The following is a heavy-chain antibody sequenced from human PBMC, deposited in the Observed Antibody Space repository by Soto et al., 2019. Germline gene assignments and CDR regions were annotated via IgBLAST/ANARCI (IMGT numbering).Heavy chain of an antibody. Sequence: EVQLVESGGGLVQPGGSLRLSCAASGFTFSSYSMNWVRQAPGKGLEWVSYISSSSSTIYYADSVKGRFTISRDNAKNSRYLQMNSLRDEDTAVYYCAREAEGYSYGVFDYWGQGTLVTVSS. CDR1: GFTFSSYS. J-gene: IGHJ4*02. V-gene: IGHV3-48*02. D-gene: IGHD5-18*01. CDR3: AREAEGYSYGVFDY. CDR2: ISSSSSTI.